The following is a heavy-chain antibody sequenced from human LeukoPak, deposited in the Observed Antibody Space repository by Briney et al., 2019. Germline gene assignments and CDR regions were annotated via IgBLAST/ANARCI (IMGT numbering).Heavy chain of an antibody. CDR1: GGTFSSYA. J-gene: IGHJ3*02. V-gene: IGHV1-69*13. CDR3: AIDRSGYYGRYAFDI. CDR2: IIPIFGTA. D-gene: IGHD3-22*01. Sequence: SSVKVSFKASGGTFSSYAISWVRQAPGQGLEWMEGIIPIFGTANYAQEFQGRVTITADESTSTAYMELSSLRSEDTAVYYCAIDRSGYYGRYAFDIWGQGTMVTVSS.